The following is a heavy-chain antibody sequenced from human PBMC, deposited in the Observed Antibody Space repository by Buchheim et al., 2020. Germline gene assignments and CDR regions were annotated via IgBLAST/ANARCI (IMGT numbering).Heavy chain of an antibody. J-gene: IGHJ4*02. V-gene: IGHV3-33*01. D-gene: IGHD6-19*01. CDR2: IWYDGSNK. CDR1: GFTFSSYG. Sequence: QVQLVESGGGVVQPGRSLRLSCAASGFTFSSYGMHWVRQAPGKGLEWVAVIWYDGSNKYYADSVKGRFTISRDNSKNTLYLQMNSLRAEDTAVYYCARDGVSRADTLVGYSSGWSYYFDYWGQGTL. CDR3: ARDGVSRADTLVGYSSGWSYYFDY.